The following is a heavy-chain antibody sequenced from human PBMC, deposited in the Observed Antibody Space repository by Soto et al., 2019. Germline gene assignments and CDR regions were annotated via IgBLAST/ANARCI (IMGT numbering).Heavy chain of an antibody. CDR1: GGSISSRSYY. Sequence: ETLSLTCSVSGGSISSRSYYWGWIRQPPGKGLEWVSVIYSGGSTYYADSVKGRFTISRDNSKNTLYLQMNSLRAEDTAVYYCARDRVESGYPEYFQHWGQGTLVTVSS. CDR3: ARDRVESGYPEYFQH. V-gene: IGHV3-53*01. J-gene: IGHJ1*01. CDR2: IYSGGST. D-gene: IGHD3-22*01.